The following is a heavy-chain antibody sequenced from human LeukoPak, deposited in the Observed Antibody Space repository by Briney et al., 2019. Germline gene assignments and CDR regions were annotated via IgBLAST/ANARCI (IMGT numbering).Heavy chain of an antibody. CDR3: AKTSYSGTYDY. Sequence: PGGSLRLSCAASGFTFSNYWMTWVRQDPGKGLEWVANINQNGREKYYVDSVKGRFTISRDNAENSLYLQMNSLRAEDTAVYYCAKTSYSGTYDYWGQGTLVTVSS. D-gene: IGHD1-26*01. CDR2: INQNGREK. V-gene: IGHV3-7*01. J-gene: IGHJ4*02. CDR1: GFTFSNYW.